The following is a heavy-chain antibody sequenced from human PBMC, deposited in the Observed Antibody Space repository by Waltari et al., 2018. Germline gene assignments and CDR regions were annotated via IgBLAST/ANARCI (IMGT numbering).Heavy chain of an antibody. Sequence: DVQLLESGGGVVQRGGSLRVACTASVLSFVPYARAWVRQGLGQGLEWVSTISGSGNDTYYADSVKGRFTISRDNSKNTVFLQMNMLRVEDTANYYCAKALGIMGFDCWGQGTLVAVAS. CDR3: AKALGIMGFDC. CDR1: VLSFVPYA. J-gene: IGHJ4*02. D-gene: IGHD3-16*01. CDR2: ISGSGNDT. V-gene: IGHV3-23*01.